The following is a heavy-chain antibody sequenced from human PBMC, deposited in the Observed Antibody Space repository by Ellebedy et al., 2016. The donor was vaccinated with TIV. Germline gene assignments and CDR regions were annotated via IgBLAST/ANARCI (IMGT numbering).Heavy chain of an antibody. V-gene: IGHV1-2*02. CDR1: GYTFTSYY. Sequence: ASVKVSCKASGYTFTSYYMHWVRQAPGQGLEWMGWINPNSGGTNYAQKLQGRVTMTTDTSTSTAYMELRSLRSDDTAVYYCARDGYYYDSSGSPLDAFDIWGQGTMVTVSS. J-gene: IGHJ3*02. CDR3: ARDGYYYDSSGSPLDAFDI. CDR2: INPNSGGT. D-gene: IGHD3-22*01.